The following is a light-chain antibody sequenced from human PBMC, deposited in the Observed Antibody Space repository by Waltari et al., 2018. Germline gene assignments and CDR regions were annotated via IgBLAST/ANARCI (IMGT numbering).Light chain of an antibody. CDR2: KAF. J-gene: IGKJ2*01. CDR1: QSILTW. Sequence: DTQMTQSPSTLSASVGDRVTLTCRASQSILTWLAWYQPKPGKAPRLLIYKAFNLESGVPGRFSGSASGTEFNLTISSLQPDDSATYYCQQYHDYSAFGQGTKLEIK. V-gene: IGKV1-5*03. CDR3: QQYHDYSA.